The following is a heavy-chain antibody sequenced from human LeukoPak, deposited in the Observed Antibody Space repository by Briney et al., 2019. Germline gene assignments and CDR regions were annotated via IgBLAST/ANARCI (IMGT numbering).Heavy chain of an antibody. V-gene: IGHV1-18*01. CDR1: GGTFSSYA. D-gene: IGHD2-8*01. CDR2: ISAYNGNT. J-gene: IGHJ3*02. Sequence: GASVKVSCKASGGTFSSYAISWVRQAPGQGLEWMGWISAYNGNTNYAQKLQGRVTMTTDTSTSTAYMELRSLRSDDTAVYYCARDREYCTNGVCYINAFDIWGQGTMVTVSS. CDR3: ARDREYCTNGVCYINAFDI.